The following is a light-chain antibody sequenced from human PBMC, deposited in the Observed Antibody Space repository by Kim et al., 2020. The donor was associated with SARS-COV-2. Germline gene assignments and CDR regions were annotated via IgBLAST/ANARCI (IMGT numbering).Light chain of an antibody. CDR3: GTWDGSLSTGV. CDR1: SSNIGKNY. Sequence: QSVLTQPPSVSAAPGQKVAMSCSGSSSNIGKNYVSWYQQLPGTAPKLLIYDNNKRPSGIPDRFSGSKSGTSATLGITGLQTGDEADYYCGTWDGSLSTGVFGGGTQLTVL. V-gene: IGLV1-51*01. J-gene: IGLJ3*02. CDR2: DNN.